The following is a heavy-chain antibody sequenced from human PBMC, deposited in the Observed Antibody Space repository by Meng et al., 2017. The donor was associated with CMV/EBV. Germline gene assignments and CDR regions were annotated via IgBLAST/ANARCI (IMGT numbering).Heavy chain of an antibody. CDR3: AGEGNNWNDFPFDY. Sequence: VHRVQAGGDGEDAGSSVTVPYNASGGSFRRYAISWPRPAAGKGVEGMGGIIPIFGTANHAQKFQDRGTITADESTSTAYIELSSRGSDDKAVYYCAGEGNNWNDFPFDYWGQGTLVTVSS. V-gene: IGHV1-69*01. CDR1: GGSFRRYA. J-gene: IGHJ4*02. D-gene: IGHD1-20*01. CDR2: IIPIFGTA.